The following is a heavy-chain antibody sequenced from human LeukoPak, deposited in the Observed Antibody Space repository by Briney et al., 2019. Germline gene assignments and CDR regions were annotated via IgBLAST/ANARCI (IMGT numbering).Heavy chain of an antibody. J-gene: IGHJ4*02. CDR2: ISYDGSNK. CDR1: GFTFSSYA. CDR3: ARDCNYYGSGSSNCLDY. V-gene: IGHV3-30-3*01. Sequence: RSGGSLILSCAASGFTFSSYAMHWVRPAPGKGLEGVAVISYDGSNKYYADSVKGRFTISRDNSKNTLYLQMNSLRAEDTAVYYCARDCNYYGSGSSNCLDYWGQGTLVTVSS. D-gene: IGHD3-10*01.